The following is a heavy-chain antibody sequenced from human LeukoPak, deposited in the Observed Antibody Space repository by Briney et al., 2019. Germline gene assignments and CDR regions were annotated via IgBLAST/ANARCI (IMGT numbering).Heavy chain of an antibody. CDR1: GFTFSSYW. J-gene: IGHJ4*02. Sequence: PGGSLRLPCAASGFTFSSYWMSWVRQAPGKGLEWVSAISGSGGNTYYADSVKGRFTISRDNAKNSLYLQMNSLRAEDTAVYYCLTDHFDYWGQGTLVTVSS. CDR3: LTDHFDY. D-gene: IGHD4-11*01. CDR2: ISGSGGNT. V-gene: IGHV3-23*01.